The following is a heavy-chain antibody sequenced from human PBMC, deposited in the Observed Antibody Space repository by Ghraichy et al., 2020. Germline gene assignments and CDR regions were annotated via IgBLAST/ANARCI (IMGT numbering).Heavy chain of an antibody. J-gene: IGHJ5*02. V-gene: IGHV4-4*07. D-gene: IGHD2-8*02. Sequence: SETLSLTCTVSGGSINSSYWSWIRQPAGTGLEWIGLSHSRGGTYYNPSLKSRVTMSIDTSRKQFSLKLTSVTAADTAVYYCARTVNVGLTVIWFDPWGQGARVTVSP. CDR1: GGSINSSY. CDR3: ARTVNVGLTVIWFDP. CDR2: SHSRGGT.